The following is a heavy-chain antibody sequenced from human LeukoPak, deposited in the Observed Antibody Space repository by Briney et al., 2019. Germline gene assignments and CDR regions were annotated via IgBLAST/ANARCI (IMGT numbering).Heavy chain of an antibody. CDR2: IGTAGDT. J-gene: IGHJ4*02. V-gene: IGHV3-13*01. D-gene: IGHD1-1*01. CDR1: GFTFSDYD. CDR3: ARVAKERVGGVYYFDY. Sequence: GGSLRLSCAASGFTFSDYDMHWVRQATGKGLEWVSAIGTAGDTHYTGSVKGRFTISRENAKNSLYLQMSSLRAGDTAVYYCARVAKERVGGVYYFDYWGQGTLVTVSS.